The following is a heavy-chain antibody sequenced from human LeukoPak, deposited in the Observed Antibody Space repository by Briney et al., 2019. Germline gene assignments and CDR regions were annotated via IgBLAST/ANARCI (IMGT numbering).Heavy chain of an antibody. Sequence: AGGSLRLSCAASGFTFSSYSMNWVRQAPGKGLEWVSSISSSSSYIYYADSVKGRFTISRDNAKNSLYLQMNSLRAEDTAVYYCARRHSGSYYGKHWFDPWGQGTLVTVSS. V-gene: IGHV3-21*01. D-gene: IGHD1-26*01. CDR3: ARRHSGSYYGKHWFDP. CDR1: GFTFSSYS. J-gene: IGHJ5*02. CDR2: ISSSSSYI.